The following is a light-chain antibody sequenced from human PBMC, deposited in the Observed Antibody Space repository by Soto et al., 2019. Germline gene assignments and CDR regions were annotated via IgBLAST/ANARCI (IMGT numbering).Light chain of an antibody. Sequence: EIVLTQSPGTLSLSPGERATLSCRASQSVSSSFFAWYQQRPGQAPRLLIFGASIRATGIPDRFSGSGSGTDFTLTISRLEAEAFAVYYCQYYGSSPRGTFGQGTKLEI. CDR3: QYYGSSPRGT. J-gene: IGKJ2*01. CDR2: GAS. CDR1: QSVSSSF. V-gene: IGKV3-20*01.